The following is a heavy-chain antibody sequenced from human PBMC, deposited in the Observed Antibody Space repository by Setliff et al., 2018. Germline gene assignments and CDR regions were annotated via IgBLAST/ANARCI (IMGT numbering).Heavy chain of an antibody. D-gene: IGHD3-3*01. J-gene: IGHJ4*01. Sequence: SLRLSCAASGFSSSSYAMGWVRQAPGKGLEWVATIIGSGISTYYSDSVQGRFTISRDNHKNTLHLQMNSLRVEDTAIYYCAKSPHDFWSGRVFFDYWGQGMLVTVSS. CDR2: IIGSGIST. CDR3: AKSPHDFWSGRVFFDY. V-gene: IGHV3-23*01. CDR1: GFSSSSYA.